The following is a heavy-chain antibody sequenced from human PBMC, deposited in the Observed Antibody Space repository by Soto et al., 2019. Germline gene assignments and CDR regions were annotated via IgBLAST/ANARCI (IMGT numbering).Heavy chain of an antibody. J-gene: IGHJ4*02. CDR2: IYYSGST. CDR3: AGRSGYDILTGYPKEWVHLDY. Sequence: PSETLSLTCTVSGGSISSSSYYWGWIRQPPGKGLEWIGSIYYSGSTYYNPSLKSRVTISVDTSKNQFSLKLSSVTAADTAVYYCAGRSGYDILTGYPKEWVHLDYWGQGTLVTVSS. CDR1: GGSISSSSYY. V-gene: IGHV4-39*01. D-gene: IGHD3-9*01.